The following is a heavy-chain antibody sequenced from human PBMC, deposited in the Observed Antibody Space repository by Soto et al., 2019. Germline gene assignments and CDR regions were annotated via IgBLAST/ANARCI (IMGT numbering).Heavy chain of an antibody. J-gene: IGHJ4*02. CDR3: ANVGYYDSSPDY. D-gene: IGHD3-22*01. CDR2: SXXSXGXT. CDR1: GFTFSGYA. Sequence: SGGPLRLSCGASGFTFSGYAMSWVRQAPGKGLEXVSASXXSXGXTXYXXXXKGRFTISRDNSKNTLYLQMNSLRAEDTAVYYCANVGYYDSSPDYWGQGTLVTVSS. V-gene: IGHV3-23*01.